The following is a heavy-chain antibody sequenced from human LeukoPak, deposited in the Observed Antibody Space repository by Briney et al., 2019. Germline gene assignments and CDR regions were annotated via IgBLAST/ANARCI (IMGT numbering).Heavy chain of an antibody. D-gene: IGHD6-13*01. V-gene: IGHV1-2*02. Sequence: ASVKVSCKASGYTFTGYYMHWVRQAPGQGLEWMGWINPNSGGTNYAQKFQGRVTMTRDTSISTAYMELSRLRSDDTAVYYCASGPPRTAAGTGYYYYMDVWGKGTTVTISS. CDR3: ASGPPRTAAGTGYYYYMDV. CDR1: GYTFTGYY. CDR2: INPNSGGT. J-gene: IGHJ6*03.